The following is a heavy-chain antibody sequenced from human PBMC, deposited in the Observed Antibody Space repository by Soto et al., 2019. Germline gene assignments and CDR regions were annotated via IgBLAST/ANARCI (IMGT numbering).Heavy chain of an antibody. Sequence: SETLSLTCTVSGDSFSSRYWGWIRQPPGKGLEWIGYIYHNGVTNYDPSLKSRVTMSVDTSKHQFSLHLSSVTAADTAVYYCARMEGTAIFFFDYWGQGSLVTVSS. CDR3: ARMEGTAIFFFDY. CDR1: GDSFSSRY. V-gene: IGHV4-59*11. D-gene: IGHD2-21*02. CDR2: IYHNGVT. J-gene: IGHJ4*02.